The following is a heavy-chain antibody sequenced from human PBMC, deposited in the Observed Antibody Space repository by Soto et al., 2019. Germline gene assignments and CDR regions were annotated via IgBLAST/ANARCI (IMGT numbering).Heavy chain of an antibody. Sequence: SVKVSCKASGGTFSSYAISWVRQAPGQGLEWMGGIIPIFGTANYAQKFQGRVTITADESTSTAYMELSSLRSEDTAVYYCARGGEYSSSSSLFNYYYYGMDVWGQGTTVTVSS. CDR1: GGTFSSYA. CDR2: IIPIFGTA. CDR3: ARGGEYSSSSSLFNYYYYGMDV. D-gene: IGHD6-6*01. V-gene: IGHV1-69*13. J-gene: IGHJ6*02.